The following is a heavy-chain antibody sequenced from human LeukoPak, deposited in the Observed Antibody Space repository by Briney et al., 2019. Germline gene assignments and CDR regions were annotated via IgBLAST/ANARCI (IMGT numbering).Heavy chain of an antibody. CDR1: GGSIGTTNYY. J-gene: IGHJ6*03. CDR3: ARQRADYFYYYVDV. V-gene: IGHV4-39*01. D-gene: IGHD3-9*01. Sequence: SETLSLTCTVSGGSIGTTNYYWGSLRQPPGTGLEWIGSIYYSETTYDNPSLESRVTISIETSKNQFSLKLSSVTGADAAVYYCARQRADYFYYYVDVWGKGTTVTVS. CDR2: IYYSETT.